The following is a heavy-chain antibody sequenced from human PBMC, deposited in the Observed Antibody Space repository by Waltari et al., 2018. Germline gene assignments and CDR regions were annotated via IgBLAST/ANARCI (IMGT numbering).Heavy chain of an antibody. CDR3: ARRTGLSTSSWYYFDH. D-gene: IGHD6-13*01. Sequence: QVQLQESGPGLVKPSETLSLTVTVSGGAITTYYGSWIRQPPGKGLELIGYIYYSGSTSYNASLKSRVTISVDTSKNQFSLRLRSVTAADTAVYYCARRTGLSTSSWYYFDHWGQGTLVTVSS. CDR1: GGAITTYY. V-gene: IGHV4-59*08. J-gene: IGHJ4*02. CDR2: IYYSGST.